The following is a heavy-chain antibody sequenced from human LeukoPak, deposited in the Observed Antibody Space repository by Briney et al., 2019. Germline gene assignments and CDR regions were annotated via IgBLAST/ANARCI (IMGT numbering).Heavy chain of an antibody. D-gene: IGHD3-22*01. CDR3: ARDLRHYYDSSGYYDY. V-gene: IGHV3-11*06. Sequence: KPGGSLRLSCAASGFTFSDYYMIWIRQAPGKWLEWVSYISRRSSYTNYADSVKGRFTISRDNAKNTLYLEMNSMRAEDTAVYYCARDLRHYYDSSGYYDYWGQGTLVTVSS. J-gene: IGHJ4*02. CDR1: GFTFSDYY. CDR2: ISRRSSYT.